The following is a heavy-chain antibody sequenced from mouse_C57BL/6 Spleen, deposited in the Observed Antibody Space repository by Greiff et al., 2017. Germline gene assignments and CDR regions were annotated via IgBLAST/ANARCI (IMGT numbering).Heavy chain of an antibody. CDR1: GYAFSSSW. J-gene: IGHJ2*01. D-gene: IGHD2-1*01. CDR2: IYPGDGDT. V-gene: IGHV1-82*01. CDR3: ARYGNYSDY. Sequence: VQLQQSGPELVKPGASVKISCKASGYAFSSSWMNWVKQRPGRGLEWIGRIYPGDGDTNYNGKFKGKATLTADKSSSTAYMQLSSLTSEDSAVYFCARYGNYSDYWGQGTTLTVSS.